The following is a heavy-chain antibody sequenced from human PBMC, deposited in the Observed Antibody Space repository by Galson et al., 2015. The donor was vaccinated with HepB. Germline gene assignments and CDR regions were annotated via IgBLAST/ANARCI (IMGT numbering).Heavy chain of an antibody. D-gene: IGHD2-15*01. V-gene: IGHV3-53*01. Sequence: SLRLSCAASGFLVSKNYMAWVRQAPGKGLEWVSVLYSGGDTFYAGSVKGRLTISRDNSKNTVYLQINNLRAEDTAVYYGARRVDPHYFYMDVWGRGSTVTGCS. CDR1: GFLVSKNY. CDR3: ARRVDPHYFYMDV. J-gene: IGHJ6*03. CDR2: LYSGGDT.